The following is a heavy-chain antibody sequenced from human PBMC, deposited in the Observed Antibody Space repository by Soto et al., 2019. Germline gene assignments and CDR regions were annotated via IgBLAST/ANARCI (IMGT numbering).Heavy chain of an antibody. CDR1: GFIFQNYA. V-gene: IGHV3-23*01. Sequence: EEQVLESGGGLAQPGGSLRLSCVASGFIFQNYAMSWVRQTPGKGLEWVSVINGRGNTTFYADSVKGRFTVSRDNSRNMVYLDMNSLRVEDTAVYSCAKVIVLGASTIEYWGLGTGVIVSS. D-gene: IGHD3-16*01. J-gene: IGHJ4*01. CDR3: AKVIVLGASTIEY. CDR2: INGRGNTT.